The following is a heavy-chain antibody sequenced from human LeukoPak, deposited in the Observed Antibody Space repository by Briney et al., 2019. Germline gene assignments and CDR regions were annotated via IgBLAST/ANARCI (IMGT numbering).Heavy chain of an antibody. J-gene: IGHJ3*02. CDR3: ARGGGYSYGPADAFDI. D-gene: IGHD5-18*01. CDR1: GYTFTGYY. CDR2: INPNSGGT. Sequence: AASVKVSCKASGYTFTGYYMHWVRQAPGQGLEWMGWINPNSGGTNYAQKFQGRVTMTRDTSISTAYMELSRLRSDDTAVYYCARGGGYSYGPADAFDIWGQGTMVTVSS. V-gene: IGHV1-2*02.